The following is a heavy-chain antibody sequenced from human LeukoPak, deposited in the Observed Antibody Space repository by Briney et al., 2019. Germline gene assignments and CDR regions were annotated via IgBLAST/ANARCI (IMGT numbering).Heavy chain of an antibody. D-gene: IGHD1-26*01. CDR1: AGSISSSSHY. V-gene: IGHV4-39*01. CDR3: AGRSGSYSA. CDR2: IYYRGST. J-gene: IGHJ5*02. Sequence: SETLSLTCTVSAGSISSSSHYWDWIRQPPGKGLEWIGSIYYRGSTYYNPSLQSRVTTYVDTARNQFSLRLSSVTAADTAVYYCAGRSGSYSAWGQGALVTVSS.